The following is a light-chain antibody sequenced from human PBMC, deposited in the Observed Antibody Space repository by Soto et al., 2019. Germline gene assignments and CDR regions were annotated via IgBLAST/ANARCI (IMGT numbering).Light chain of an antibody. CDR3: QQLNSFPVT. V-gene: IGKV1-9*01. CDR1: QGISGY. J-gene: IGKJ5*01. CDR2: GAS. Sequence: DIQLTQSPSFLSASVGDRVTLTCRASQGISGYLAWYQQKPGKAPKLLIVGASTLQSGVPSRFSGSGSGTEFTLTINSLQPEDFATYYCQQLNSFPVTFGQGTRLEIK.